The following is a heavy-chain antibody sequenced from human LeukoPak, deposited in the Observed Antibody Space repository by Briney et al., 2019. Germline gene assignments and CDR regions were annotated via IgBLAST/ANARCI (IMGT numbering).Heavy chain of an antibody. V-gene: IGHV4-59*01. J-gene: IGHJ4*02. Sequence: SETLSLTCTVSGDSMDIYYWSWIRQSPGEGLQWIGYVFYSGPTNYDASLKSRVAISVDRSKNQFSLKLTSVSAADTAVYYCAGRSARYFDSWGQGTPVTVSS. CDR1: GDSMDIYY. CDR2: VFYSGPT. CDR3: AGRSARYFDS. D-gene: IGHD1-26*01.